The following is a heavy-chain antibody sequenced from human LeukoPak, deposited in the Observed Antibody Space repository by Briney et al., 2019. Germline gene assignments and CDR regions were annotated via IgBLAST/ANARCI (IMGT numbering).Heavy chain of an antibody. D-gene: IGHD4-17*01. J-gene: IGHJ4*02. CDR2: ISTSGSAT. V-gene: IGHV3-23*01. Sequence: GGSLRLSCAASGFTFSSYAMSWVRQAPGKGLEWLSSISTSGSATYYADSVKGRFTISRDNPKNTLYLQMNSLRVEDSAVYYCAKAPTVTTWVIDFWGQGTLVSVSS. CDR1: GFTFSSYA. CDR3: AKAPTVTTWVIDF.